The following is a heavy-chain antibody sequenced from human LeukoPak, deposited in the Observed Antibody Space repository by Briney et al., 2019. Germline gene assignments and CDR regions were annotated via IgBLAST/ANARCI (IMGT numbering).Heavy chain of an antibody. CDR3: AKDRSAFDWLLANY. CDR2: ISGSGGST. Sequence: PGASLRLPCAASGFTFSSYAMSWVRQAPGKGLEWVSAISGSGGSTYYADSVKGRFTISRDNSKNTPYLQMNSLRAEDTAVYYCAKDRSAFDWLLANYWGQGTLVTVSS. D-gene: IGHD3-9*01. J-gene: IGHJ4*02. V-gene: IGHV3-23*01. CDR1: GFTFSSYA.